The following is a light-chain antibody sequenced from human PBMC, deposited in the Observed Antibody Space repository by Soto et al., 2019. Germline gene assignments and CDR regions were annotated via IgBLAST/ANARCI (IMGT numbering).Light chain of an antibody. Sequence: EVVMTQSPATVSVSPGERTSLSCRASQSIGTNLGWYQQKPGQAPRLLISKTSTRATGVPARFSGSGSGTEFTLTISSLQSVDIAVYYCQQYAGWPLTFGGGTKVDIK. CDR3: QQYAGWPLT. V-gene: IGKV3-15*01. J-gene: IGKJ4*01. CDR1: QSIGTN. CDR2: KTS.